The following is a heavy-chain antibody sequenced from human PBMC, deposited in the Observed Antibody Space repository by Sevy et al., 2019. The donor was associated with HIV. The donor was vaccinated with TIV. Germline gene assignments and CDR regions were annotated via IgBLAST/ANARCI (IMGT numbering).Heavy chain of an antibody. J-gene: IGHJ4*02. CDR1: GFTFGDYA. D-gene: IGHD6-13*01. V-gene: IGHV3-49*03. CDR3: TRDPRPYSSSPFDY. Sequence: GGALRLSCTASGFTFGDYAMSWFRQAPGKGLEWVGFIRSKAYGGTTEYAASVKGRFTISRDDSKSIAYLQMNSLKTEDTAVYYCTRDPRPYSSSPFDYWGQGTLVTVSS. CDR2: IRSKAYGGTT.